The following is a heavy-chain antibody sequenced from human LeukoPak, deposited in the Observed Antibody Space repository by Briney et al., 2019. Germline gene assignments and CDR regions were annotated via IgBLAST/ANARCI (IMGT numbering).Heavy chain of an antibody. CDR2: IYYSGST. V-gene: IGHV4-59*01. CDR1: GGSISSCY. J-gene: IGHJ5*02. D-gene: IGHD3-22*01. CDR3: ARVGIQLYYYDSSGYYYNWFDP. Sequence: SETLSLTCTVSGGSISSCYWSWIRQPPGKGLEWIGYIYYSGSTNYNPSLKSRVTISVDTSKNQFSLKLSSVTAADTAVYYCARVGIQLYYYDSSGYYYNWFDPWGQGTLVTVSS.